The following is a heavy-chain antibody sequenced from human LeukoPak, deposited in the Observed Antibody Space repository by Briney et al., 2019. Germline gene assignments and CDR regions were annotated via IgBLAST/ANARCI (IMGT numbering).Heavy chain of an antibody. D-gene: IGHD6-6*01. V-gene: IGHV1-2*02. CDR3: ARGGRRSSSPTY. Sequence: ASVKVSCKASGYTFTGYYMHWVRQAPGQGLEWMGWINPYSGGTNYTQKFQDRVTMTRDTSISTAYMELSRLRSDDTAVYYCARGGRRSSSPTYWGQGTLVTVSS. CDR2: INPYSGGT. J-gene: IGHJ4*02. CDR1: GYTFTGYY.